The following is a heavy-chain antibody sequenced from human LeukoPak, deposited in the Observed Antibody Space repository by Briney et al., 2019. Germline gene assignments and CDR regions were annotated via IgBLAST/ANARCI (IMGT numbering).Heavy chain of an antibody. D-gene: IGHD2-15*01. Sequence: SETLSLTCTDPGGSISSYYWSWIRQPAGKGLEWVGRVYTSGSTNYNPSLKSRVTMSVDTSKNQFSLKLSSVTAADTAVYYCARAGYCSGGSCYSRGHWFDPWGQGTLVTVSS. CDR2: VYTSGST. J-gene: IGHJ5*02. CDR3: ARAGYCSGGSCYSRGHWFDP. V-gene: IGHV4-4*07. CDR1: GGSISSYY.